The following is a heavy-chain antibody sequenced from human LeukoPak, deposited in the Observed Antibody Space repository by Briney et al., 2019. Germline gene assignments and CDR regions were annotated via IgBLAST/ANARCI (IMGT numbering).Heavy chain of an antibody. CDR3: ARATWGFFWFDP. CDR1: GGSISTYY. CDR2: IYASGST. Sequence: SETLSLTCTVSGGSISTYYWSWIRQPPGKGLEWIGYIYASGSTNYNPSLKSRVTISVDTAKNQFSLRLSSVADADTAVYFCARATWGFFWFDPWGQGSLVTVSS. V-gene: IGHV4-59*01. D-gene: IGHD7-27*01. J-gene: IGHJ5*02.